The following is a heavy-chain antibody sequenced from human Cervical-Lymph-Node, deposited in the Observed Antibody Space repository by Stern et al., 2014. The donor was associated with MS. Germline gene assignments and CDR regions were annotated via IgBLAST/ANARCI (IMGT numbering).Heavy chain of an antibody. J-gene: IGHJ4*01. Sequence: QMQLVQSGPEVMQPGTSVKVSCKASGFAIQWGRQARGQGLEWIGWLVVGSGHTSYAHKSQGRATITRDIAASTDYMEVNSLRSEDTAVYYCAAAGTWNDGVQSFGYWGQGTRGTVPS. CDR2: LVVGSGHT. D-gene: IGHD1-1*01. V-gene: IGHV1-58*02. CDR1: GFA. CDR3: AAAGTWNDGVQSFGY.